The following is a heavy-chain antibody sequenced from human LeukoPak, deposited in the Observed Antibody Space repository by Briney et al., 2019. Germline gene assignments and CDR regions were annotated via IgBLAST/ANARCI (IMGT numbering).Heavy chain of an antibody. J-gene: IGHJ4*02. D-gene: IGHD6-19*01. CDR2: ISYDGSNK. V-gene: IGHV3-30-3*01. CDR1: GFTFSSYA. CDR3: ARLAYSSGWYDFDY. Sequence: GRSLRLSCAASGFTFSSYAMHWVRQAPGKGLEWVAVISYDGSNKYYADSVKGRFTISRDNSKNTLYLQMNSLRAEDTAVYYCARLAYSSGWYDFDYWGQGTLVTVSS.